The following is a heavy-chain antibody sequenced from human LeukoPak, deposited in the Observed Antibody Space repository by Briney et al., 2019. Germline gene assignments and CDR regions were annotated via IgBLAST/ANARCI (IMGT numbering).Heavy chain of an antibody. Sequence: GGSLRLSCAASGFTFSSYAMSWVRQAPGKGLEWVSSISSSSSYIYYADSVKGRFTISRDNAKNSLYLQMNSLRAEDTAVYYCAREQAYYFDYWGQGTLVTVSS. V-gene: IGHV3-21*01. CDR3: AREQAYYFDY. J-gene: IGHJ4*02. CDR2: ISSSSSYI. CDR1: GFTFSSYA.